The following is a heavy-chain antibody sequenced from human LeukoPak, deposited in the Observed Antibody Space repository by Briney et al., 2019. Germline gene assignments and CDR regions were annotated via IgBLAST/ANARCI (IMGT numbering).Heavy chain of an antibody. CDR2: VSWNNKSI. CDR3: ARVFSTSGRGYDYMDV. Sequence: PGGSLRLSCEASGFIFDDYAIHWVRQAPGKGLEWVSGVSWNNKSIGYADSVKGRFTISRDNAKNSVYLQMNSLRTEDTALYYCARVFSTSGRGYDYMDVWGKGTSVIISS. V-gene: IGHV3-9*01. J-gene: IGHJ6*03. D-gene: IGHD6-6*01. CDR1: GFIFDDYA.